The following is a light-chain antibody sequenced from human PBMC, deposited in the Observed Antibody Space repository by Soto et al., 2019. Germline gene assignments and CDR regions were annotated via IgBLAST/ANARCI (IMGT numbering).Light chain of an antibody. J-gene: IGKJ5*01. CDR3: QQFGSSPPIT. Sequence: EIALTQSPGALSLSPGERATISXRASQTVSKYSLAWYQQKPGQAPRLXXYGASIRATGIPDRFSGRGSGTDFTLTISRLEPEDFAVYYCQQFGSSPPITFGQGTRLEIK. V-gene: IGKV3-20*01. CDR2: GAS. CDR1: QTVSKYS.